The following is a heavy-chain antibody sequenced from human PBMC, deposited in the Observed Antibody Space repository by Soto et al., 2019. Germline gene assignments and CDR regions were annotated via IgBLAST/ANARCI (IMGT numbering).Heavy chain of an antibody. Sequence: QLPLQESGPGLVKPSETLSLTCTVSGGSISTSWYYWGWIRQPPGKGLEWIGSIYYSGSTYYNPSLKSRVTISVDTSKNQFSLKLSSVTAADTAVYYCARDYDSSGDYWGQGTLVTVSS. CDR2: IYYSGST. CDR3: ARDYDSSGDY. J-gene: IGHJ4*02. D-gene: IGHD3-22*01. V-gene: IGHV4-39*01. CDR1: GGSISTSWYY.